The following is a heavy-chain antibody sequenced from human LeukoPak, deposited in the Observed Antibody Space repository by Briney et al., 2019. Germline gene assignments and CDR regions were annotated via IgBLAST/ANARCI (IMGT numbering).Heavy chain of an antibody. D-gene: IGHD1-1*01. J-gene: IGHJ4*02. CDR1: GFPFRDYS. Sequence: GGSLRLSCTASGFPFRDYSMDWVRQAPGKGLEWISYIGIDSGNTKYADSVRGRFTVSADNAKNSLFLQMNSLRVEDTAVYYCARDHNYAFDNWGQGTLVSVSS. CDR2: IGIDSGNT. CDR3: ARDHNYAFDN. V-gene: IGHV3-48*04.